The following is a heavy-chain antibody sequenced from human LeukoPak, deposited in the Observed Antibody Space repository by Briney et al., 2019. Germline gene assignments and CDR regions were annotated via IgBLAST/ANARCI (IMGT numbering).Heavy chain of an antibody. J-gene: IGHJ4*02. Sequence: GGSLRLSCAASGFTFSSYAMSWVRQAPGKGLEWVAAISYDGSNKYYADSVKGRFTISRDNSKNTLYLQMNSLRAEDTAVYYCASYSDYWGQGTLVTVSS. D-gene: IGHD2-21*01. CDR2: ISYDGSNK. V-gene: IGHV3-30-3*01. CDR3: ASYSDY. CDR1: GFTFSSYA.